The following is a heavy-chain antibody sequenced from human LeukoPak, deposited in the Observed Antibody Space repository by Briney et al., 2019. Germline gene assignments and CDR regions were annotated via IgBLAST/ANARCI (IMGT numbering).Heavy chain of an antibody. J-gene: IGHJ3*01. V-gene: IGHV1-2*04. CDR2: INPNSGDT. CDR3: ARARGSGSYYEGVDACDL. CDR1: GYTFTSHD. D-gene: IGHD3-10*01. Sequence: ASVKVSCKASGYTFTSHDINLVRQAPGQGLEWMGWINPNSGDTNYSQKFRAWVTMTRDTSISTAYMELSRLRSDDTAVYYCARARGSGSYYEGVDACDLWGQGTMVTVSS.